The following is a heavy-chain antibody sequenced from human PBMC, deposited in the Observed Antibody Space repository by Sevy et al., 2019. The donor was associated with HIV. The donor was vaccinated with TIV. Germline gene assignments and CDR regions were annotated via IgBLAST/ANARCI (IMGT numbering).Heavy chain of an antibody. D-gene: IGHD1-26*01. V-gene: IGHV3-30*18. CDR3: ANAYSGSYSHSYHHALDL. Sequence: GGSLRLSCIGSGFSFSYYGIHWVRQSPGKGLDWVALISHEGINEYYADSVKGRFTISRDNSKNTVYLELNSLRNEDTAIYFCANAYSGSYSHSYHHALDLWGQGTTVTVSS. J-gene: IGHJ6*01. CDR2: ISHEGINE. CDR1: GFSFSYYG.